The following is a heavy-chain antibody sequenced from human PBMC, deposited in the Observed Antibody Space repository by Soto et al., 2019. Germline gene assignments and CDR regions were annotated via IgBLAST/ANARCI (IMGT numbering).Heavy chain of an antibody. CDR3: ARRYGDCFDY. V-gene: IGHV4-59*08. J-gene: IGHJ4*02. CDR2: IYYSEST. Sequence: QVPLQESGPGLVKPSETLSLTCTVSGGSISSYYWSWIRQLPGKGLEWIGYIYYSESTNYNPSRKSRVTISVDSSKNQFSLKLSSVTAADTAVYYCARRYGDCFDYWGQGTLVTVSS. CDR1: GGSISSYY. D-gene: IGHD4-17*01.